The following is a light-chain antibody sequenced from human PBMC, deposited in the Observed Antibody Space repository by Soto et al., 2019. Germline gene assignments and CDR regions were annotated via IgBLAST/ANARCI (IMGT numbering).Light chain of an antibody. CDR1: GRDIGAYDY. CDR2: GVK. V-gene: IGLV2-14*01. CDR3: SSYTTSYFYV. J-gene: IGLJ1*01. Sequence: QSVLTQPASVSVSPGQSITISCTGSGRDIGAYDYVSWYQQHPGKAPKLIIYGVKNRPSGVSNRFSASKSAFTASLTISGLQTEDEADYYCSSYTTSYFYVFGPGTQLTVL.